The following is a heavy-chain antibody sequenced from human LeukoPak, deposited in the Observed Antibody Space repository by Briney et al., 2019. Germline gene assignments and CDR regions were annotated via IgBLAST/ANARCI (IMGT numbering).Heavy chain of an antibody. J-gene: IGHJ5*02. Sequence: GASVKVSCKASGGTFSSYAISWVRQAPGQGLEWMGRIIPIFGTANYAQKFQGRVAITTDESTSTAYMELSSLRSEDTAVYYCAREPRIQLDNWFDPWGQGTLVTVSS. CDR3: AREPRIQLDNWFDP. CDR2: IIPIFGTA. V-gene: IGHV1-69*05. CDR1: GGTFSSYA. D-gene: IGHD5-18*01.